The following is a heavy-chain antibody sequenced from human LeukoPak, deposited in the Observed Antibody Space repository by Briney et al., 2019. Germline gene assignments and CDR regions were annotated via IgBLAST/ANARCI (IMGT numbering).Heavy chain of an antibody. Sequence: ASVKVSCKASGYTFTGYYMNWVRQAPGQGLEWMGWINPNSGGTNYAQKFQGRVTMTRDTSISTAYMELSRLRSDDTAVYYCARTPLYSDSSGYYYMTSYYFDYWGQGTLVTVSS. J-gene: IGHJ4*02. CDR3: ARTPLYSDSSGYYYMTSYYFDY. CDR1: GYTFTGYY. V-gene: IGHV1-2*02. CDR2: INPNSGGT. D-gene: IGHD3-22*01.